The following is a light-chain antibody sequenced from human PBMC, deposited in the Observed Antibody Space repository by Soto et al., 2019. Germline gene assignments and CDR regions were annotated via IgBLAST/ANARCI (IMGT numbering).Light chain of an antibody. J-gene: IGLJ2*01. V-gene: IGLV2-14*01. CDR3: SSYTSSSPL. CDR2: DVS. Sequence: QSGLTQPASVSGSPGQSITISCTGTSSDVGGYNYVSWYQQHPGKAPKLMIYDVSNRPSGVSNRFSGSKSGNTASLTISGLQAEDEADYYCSSYTSSSPLFGGGTKVTVL. CDR1: SSDVGGYNY.